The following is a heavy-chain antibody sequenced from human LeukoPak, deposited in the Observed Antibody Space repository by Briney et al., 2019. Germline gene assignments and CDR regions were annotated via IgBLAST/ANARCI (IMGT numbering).Heavy chain of an antibody. CDR3: ARDTCGGYCSSTSHRPYNWFDP. Sequence: SQTLSLTCTVSGGSISSGDYYWSWIRQPPGKGLEWIGYIYYSGSTYYNPSLKSRVTISVDTSKNQFSLKLSSVTAADTAVYYCARDTCGGYCSSTSHRPYNWFDPWGQGTLVTVSS. J-gene: IGHJ5*02. V-gene: IGHV4-30-4*08. CDR1: GGSISSGDYY. D-gene: IGHD2-2*01. CDR2: IYYSGST.